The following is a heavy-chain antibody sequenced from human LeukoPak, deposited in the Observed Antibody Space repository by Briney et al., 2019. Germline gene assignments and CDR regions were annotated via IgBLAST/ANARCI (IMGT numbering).Heavy chain of an antibody. CDR3: ARHAGGISATGTRPFDY. CDR1: GASFSSSTYY. D-gene: IGHD6-13*01. V-gene: IGHV4-39*01. CDR2: IYYSGST. Sequence: SETLSLTCTVSGASFSSSTYYWGWIRQPPGTGLAWIGSIYYSGSTYYNPSLKSRVTMSVDTSKNQFSLKLSSVTAADTAVYYCARHAGGISATGTRPFDYWGQGTLVTVSS. J-gene: IGHJ4*02.